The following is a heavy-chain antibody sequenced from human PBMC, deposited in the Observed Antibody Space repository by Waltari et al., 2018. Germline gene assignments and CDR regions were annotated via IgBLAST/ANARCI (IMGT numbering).Heavy chain of an antibody. CDR1: GGTFSSFS. J-gene: IGHJ6*03. CDR2: IIPIFGTA. CDR3: ARGITIFSVPGPYYYYMDV. D-gene: IGHD3-3*01. Sequence: QVQLVQSGAEVKKPGSSVKVSCKASGGTFSSFSINWVRQAPGQGLEWMGGIIPIFGTANFAQKFQGRVTISADESTSTAYMELSSLRSEDTAIYYCARGITIFSVPGPYYYYMDVWGKGTTVTISS. V-gene: IGHV1-69*12.